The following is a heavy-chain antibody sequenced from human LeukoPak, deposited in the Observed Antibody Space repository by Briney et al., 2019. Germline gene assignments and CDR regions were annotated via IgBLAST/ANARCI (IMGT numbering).Heavy chain of an antibody. CDR3: ARGKVYDFWSGYSDYFDY. CDR2: IIPIFGIA. J-gene: IGHJ4*02. V-gene: IGHV1-69*05. Sequence: ASVKVSCKASGGTFSSYAISWVRQAPGQGLEWMGGIIPIFGIANYAQKFQGRVTITTDESTSTAYMELSSLRSEDTAVYYCARGKVYDFWSGYSDYFDYWGQGTLVTVSS. D-gene: IGHD3-3*01. CDR1: GGTFSSYA.